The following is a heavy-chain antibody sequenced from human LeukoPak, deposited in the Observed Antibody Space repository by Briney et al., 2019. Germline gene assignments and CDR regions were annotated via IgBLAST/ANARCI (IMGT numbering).Heavy chain of an antibody. CDR1: GFTFSGHY. V-gene: IGHV3-11*06. CDR3: VRDGHCSSTSCTFDY. Sequence: PGGSLRLSCAASGFTFSGHYMGWIRQAPGKGLEWISYINGRGTFTNYADSVRGRFTISRDNPKNSLYLQMNNVRAEDTAVYYCVRDGHCSSTSCTFDYWGQGTLVTVSS. D-gene: IGHD2-2*03. CDR2: INGRGTFT. J-gene: IGHJ4*02.